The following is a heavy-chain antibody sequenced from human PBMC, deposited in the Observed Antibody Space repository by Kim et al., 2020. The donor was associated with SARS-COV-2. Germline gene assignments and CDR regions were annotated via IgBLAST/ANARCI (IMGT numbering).Heavy chain of an antibody. J-gene: IGHJ6*02. CDR1: GYTFTGYY. Sequence: ASVKVSCKASGYTFTGYYMHWVRQAPGQGLEWMGWINPNSGGTNYAQKFQGRVTMTRDTSISTAYMELSRLRSDDTAVYYCARGAGTTLAYYYYYYGMDVWGQGTTVTVSS. V-gene: IGHV1-2*02. CDR2: INPNSGGT. CDR3: ARGAGTTLAYYYYYYGMDV. D-gene: IGHD1-1*01.